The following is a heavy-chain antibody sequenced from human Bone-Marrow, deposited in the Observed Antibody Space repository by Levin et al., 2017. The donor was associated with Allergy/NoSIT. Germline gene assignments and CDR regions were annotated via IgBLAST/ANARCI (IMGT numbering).Heavy chain of an antibody. J-gene: IGHJ4*02. CDR3: ARGPMGGTATTYFDS. V-gene: IGHV4-59*01. CDR1: AGSIGTYF. CDR2: VYYSGST. D-gene: IGHD5-24*01. Sequence: SCSVSAGSIGTYFWHWLRQSPGRGLEWMGYVYYSGSTNYNPSVKSRVTISVDTSKNQFSLNLRSVTAADTAVYYCARGPMGGTATTYFDSWGQGTLVTVSS.